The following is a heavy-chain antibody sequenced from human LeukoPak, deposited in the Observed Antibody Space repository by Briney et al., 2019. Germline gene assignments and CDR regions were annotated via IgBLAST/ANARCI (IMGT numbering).Heavy chain of an antibody. V-gene: IGHV1-2*02. CDR1: GYTFIDYW. Sequence: GASVKVSCKATGYTFIDYWIHWVRQAPGQGLEWMGMIDPKDGDVTSAQKFQGRVTLTRDTSIRTTYMDLSGLGAGDTAVYYCARDAPHQRFDYWGQGTQVTVSS. CDR2: IDPKDGDV. CDR3: ARDAPHQRFDY. J-gene: IGHJ4*02.